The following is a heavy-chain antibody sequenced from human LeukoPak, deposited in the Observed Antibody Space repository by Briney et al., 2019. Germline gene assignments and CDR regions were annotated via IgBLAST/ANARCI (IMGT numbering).Heavy chain of an antibody. CDR3: ARDLNFWSGYYKDGMDV. V-gene: IGHV3-74*01. D-gene: IGHD3-3*01. Sequence: GGSLRLSCAASGFTFSSYWMHWVRQAPGKGLVWVSRINSDGSSTSYADSVKGRFTISRDNAKNTLYLQMNSLRAEDTAVYYCARDLNFWSGYYKDGMDVWGQGTTVTVSS. CDR1: GFTFSSYW. CDR2: INSDGSST. J-gene: IGHJ6*02.